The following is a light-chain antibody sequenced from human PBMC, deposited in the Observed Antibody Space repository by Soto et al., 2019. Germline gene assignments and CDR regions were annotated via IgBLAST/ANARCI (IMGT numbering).Light chain of an antibody. CDR3: QQANSFYRVT. Sequence: DIQMTQSPSSVSASVGDRVTITCRASQDISRRLAWYQHKPGKAPKLLIYAASTLQSGVPSRFSGSGSGTDFTLTISSLQPEDFATSYCQQANSFYRVTFGPGTKVDI. V-gene: IGKV1-12*01. CDR2: AAS. J-gene: IGKJ3*01. CDR1: QDISRR.